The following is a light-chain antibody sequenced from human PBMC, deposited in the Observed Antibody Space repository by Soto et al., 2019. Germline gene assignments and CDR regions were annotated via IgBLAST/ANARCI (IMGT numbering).Light chain of an antibody. CDR2: AAS. V-gene: IGKV1-39*01. J-gene: IGKJ2*01. CDR1: QSVGSL. CDR3: QRSYSLPYT. Sequence: DIQMTQSPSSLSASVGDRVTITCRASQSVGSLLNWFQQRPGIAPKLLIYAASTLQSGAPSRFSGSGAGTDSTLIISSLQPEDFATYYCQRSYSLPYTFGQGTKLEI.